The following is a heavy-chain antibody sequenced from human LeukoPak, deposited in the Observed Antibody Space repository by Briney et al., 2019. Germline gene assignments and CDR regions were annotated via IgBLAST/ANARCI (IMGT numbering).Heavy chain of an antibody. CDR2: IRSKAYGGTT. D-gene: IGHD1-26*01. V-gene: IGHV3-49*04. CDR1: GFTSGDYA. CDR3: TASGSYDY. Sequence: GGSLRLSCTASGFTSGDYAMSWVRQAPGKGLEWVGFIRSKAYGGTTEYAASVKGRFTISRDDSKSIAYLQMNSLKTEDTAVYYCTASGSYDYWGQGTLVTVSS. J-gene: IGHJ4*02.